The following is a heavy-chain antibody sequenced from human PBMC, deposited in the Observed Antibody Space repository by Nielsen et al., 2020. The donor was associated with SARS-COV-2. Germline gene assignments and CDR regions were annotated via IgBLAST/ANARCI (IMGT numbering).Heavy chain of an antibody. V-gene: IGHV1-18*04. CDR2: ISPYNGHT. CDR1: GYTFAISN. J-gene: IGHJ4*02. Sequence: ASVKVSCKASGYTFAISNINWVRQAPGQGLEWMGWISPYNGHTNYAEKFRGRFTMTADTSTDTAYMELTSLRSDDTAFYYCARGGRVIGAPGPTYSWGQGTLVTVPS. CDR3: ARGGRVIGAPGPTYS. D-gene: IGHD2/OR15-2a*01.